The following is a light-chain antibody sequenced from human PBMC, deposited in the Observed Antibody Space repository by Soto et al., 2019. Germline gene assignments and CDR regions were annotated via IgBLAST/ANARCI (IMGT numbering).Light chain of an antibody. CDR2: AAS. J-gene: IGKJ2*01. V-gene: IGKV3-20*01. Sequence: ESVLTQSPGTLSLSPGERATLSCRASQSVSSKYIAWYQQKPGQAPRLLIYAASSRPTGVPDRFSGSGSGTEFTLTISALEPEDFAVYYCQPYDNLPLFTFGQGTRLEI. CDR3: QPYDNLPLFT. CDR1: QSVSSKY.